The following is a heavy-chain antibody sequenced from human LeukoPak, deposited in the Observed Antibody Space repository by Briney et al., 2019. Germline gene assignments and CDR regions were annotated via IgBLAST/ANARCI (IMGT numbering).Heavy chain of an antibody. J-gene: IGHJ4*01. Sequence: SETLSLTCTVSGGSISSSTYYWGWIRQSPGKGLEWIGTINYSGSTYYNPSLKSRVTISVDTSKNQFSLKLSSVTAADTAVYYCARVAAAGSGLWYFDYWGQEPWSPSPQ. CDR3: ARVAAAGSGLWYFDY. D-gene: IGHD6-13*01. V-gene: IGHV4-39*07. CDR1: GGSISSSTYY. CDR2: INYSGST.